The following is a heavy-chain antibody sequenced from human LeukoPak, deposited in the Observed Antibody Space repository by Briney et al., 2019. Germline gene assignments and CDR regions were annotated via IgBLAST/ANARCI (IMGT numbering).Heavy chain of an antibody. Sequence: PSQTLSLTCTVSGGSITSGDYYWSWIRQPPGKGLEWIGYMYYSGSTYYNPSLKSRATISVDTSKNQFSLKLSSVTAADTAVYYCARGLPIFDWLFRGKDYYYGMDVWGQGTTVTVSS. J-gene: IGHJ6*02. CDR1: GGSITSGDYY. V-gene: IGHV4-30-4*01. CDR3: ARGLPIFDWLFRGKDYYYGMDV. D-gene: IGHD3-9*01. CDR2: MYYSGST.